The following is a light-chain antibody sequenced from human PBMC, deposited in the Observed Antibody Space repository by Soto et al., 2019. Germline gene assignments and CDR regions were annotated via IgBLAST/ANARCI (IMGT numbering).Light chain of an antibody. J-gene: IGKJ1*01. CDR3: QQLNTYPWT. Sequence: DIQLTQSPSFLSASVGDRVTITCRASQGISSYLAWYQQKPGKAPKLLISAASTLQSGVPSRFSGSGSGTEFTLAISSLQPEDFATYYCQQLNTYPWTFGQGTK. V-gene: IGKV1-9*01. CDR2: AAS. CDR1: QGISSY.